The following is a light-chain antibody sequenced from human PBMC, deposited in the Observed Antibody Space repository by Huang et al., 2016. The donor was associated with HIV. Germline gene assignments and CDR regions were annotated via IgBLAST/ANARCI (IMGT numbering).Light chain of an antibody. J-gene: IGKJ4*01. Sequence: EIVLTQSPATLSLSPGERATPSCRASQNITSFLAWYRQKPGQAPSLLIFDATNRATGTPARFSGSGSGTDFTLTIHSLEPEDFAVYYCQQRIQWPRLTFGGGTRVEMK. CDR3: QQRIQWPRLT. CDR1: QNITSF. V-gene: IGKV3-11*01. CDR2: DAT.